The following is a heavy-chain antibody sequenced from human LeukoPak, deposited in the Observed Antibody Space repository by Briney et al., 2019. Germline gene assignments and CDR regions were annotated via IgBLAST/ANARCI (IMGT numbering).Heavy chain of an antibody. CDR2: ISYDGSNK. CDR3: ARGWFGQLVGSFDY. V-gene: IGHV3-30*03. J-gene: IGHJ4*02. Sequence: PGGSLRLSCAASGFTFSSYGMHWVRQAPGKGLEWVAVISYDGSNKYYADSVKGRFTISRDNSKNTLYLQMNSLRAEDTAVYYCARGWFGQLVGSFDYWGQGTLVTVSS. CDR1: GFTFSSYG. D-gene: IGHD6-6*01.